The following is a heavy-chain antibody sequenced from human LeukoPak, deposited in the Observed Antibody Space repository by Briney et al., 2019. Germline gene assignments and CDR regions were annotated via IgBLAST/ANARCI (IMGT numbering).Heavy chain of an antibody. V-gene: IGHV4-31*03. CDR1: GGSISSGGYY. CDR3: ARDLGSYYFDY. Sequence: SQTLCLTCTVSGGSISSGGYYWSWSRQHPGKGLEWIGYIYYSGSTYYNPPLKRRVTISEYTSQNQFSLKRSSVTAADTAVYYCARDLGSYYFDYWGQGTLVTVSS. D-gene: IGHD1-26*01. J-gene: IGHJ4*02. CDR2: IYYSGST.